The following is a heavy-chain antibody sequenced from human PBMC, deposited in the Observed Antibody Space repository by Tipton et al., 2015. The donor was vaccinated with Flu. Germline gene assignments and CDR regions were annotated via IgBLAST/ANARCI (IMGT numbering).Heavy chain of an antibody. CDR3: ARGTYYSDSHGYSRRVVLDS. CDR1: GGSLSSYY. CDR2: IYTSGNT. J-gene: IGHJ4*02. V-gene: IGHV4-4*07. D-gene: IGHD3-22*01. Sequence: TLSLTCTVSGGSLSSYYWSWIRQPAGKGLEWIGRIYTSGNTNYNPSLKSRLTMSVDASKKQFSLKLRSVTAADTAVYYCARGTYYSDSHGYSRRVVLDSWGQGTLVTVSS.